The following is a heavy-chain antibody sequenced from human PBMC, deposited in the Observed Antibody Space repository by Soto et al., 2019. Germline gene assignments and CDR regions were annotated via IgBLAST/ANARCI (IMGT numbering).Heavy chain of an antibody. D-gene: IGHD2-8*01. CDR3: ARGRSVVLMVYARGPWLP. Sequence: PSDPLSLTFAVYGGSFRGYYWSWIHQPPGKGLEWIGEINHSGSTNYNPSLKSRVTISVDTSKNQFSLKLSSVTAADTAVYYCARGRSVVLMVYARGPWLPWGQGTLVTVSS. CDR1: GGSFRGYY. J-gene: IGHJ5*02. V-gene: IGHV4-34*01. CDR2: INHSGST.